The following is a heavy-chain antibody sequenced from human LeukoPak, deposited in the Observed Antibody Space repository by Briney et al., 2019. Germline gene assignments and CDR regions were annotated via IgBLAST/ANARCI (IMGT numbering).Heavy chain of an antibody. J-gene: IGHJ6*02. CDR3: AFDSSGSSYYGMDV. CDR2: IYYSGST. Sequence: SETLSLTCTVSGGSISNYYWSWIRQPPGKGLEWIGYIYYSGSTNYNPSLKSRVTISVDTSKNQFSLKLSSVTAADTAVYYCAFDSSGSSYYGMDVWGQGTTVTVSS. CDR1: GGSISNYY. D-gene: IGHD6-19*01. V-gene: IGHV4-59*01.